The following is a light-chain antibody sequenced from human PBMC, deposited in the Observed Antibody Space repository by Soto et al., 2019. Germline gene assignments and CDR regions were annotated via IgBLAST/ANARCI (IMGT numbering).Light chain of an antibody. Sequence: IQLTQSPSSLSASVGDRVTITCRASQGIRSYLAWYQQKPGKAPKLLIYAASRLHSGVPSRFSGSGSGTDFTLTISSLQPEDFATYYCQQLFTYPLTFGGGTKVDIK. CDR2: AAS. J-gene: IGKJ4*01. CDR3: QQLFTYPLT. V-gene: IGKV1-9*01. CDR1: QGIRSY.